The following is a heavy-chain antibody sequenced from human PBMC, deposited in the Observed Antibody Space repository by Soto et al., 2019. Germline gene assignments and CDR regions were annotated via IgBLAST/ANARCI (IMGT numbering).Heavy chain of an antibody. Sequence: EQLLESGGGLVQPGGSLRLSCAASGFTFNNFAMTWVRQAPGKGLEWVSAVSASGATTYYADSVQRRFTISRDNSKDTMSLQMNSLGVEDTAMYYGVNLGYDLLSGYWANMDVWGEGTSVTVSS. CDR1: GFTFNNFA. D-gene: IGHD3-9*01. CDR2: VSASGATT. CDR3: VNLGYDLLSGYWANMDV. J-gene: IGHJ6*03. V-gene: IGHV3-23*01.